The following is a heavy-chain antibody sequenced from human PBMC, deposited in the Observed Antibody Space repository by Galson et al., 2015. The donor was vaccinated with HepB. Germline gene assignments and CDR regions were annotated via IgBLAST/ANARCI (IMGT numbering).Heavy chain of an antibody. CDR2: IRSSTSTV. Sequence: SLRLSCAASEFSFSRYSMNWVRQAPGKGLEWVSYIRSSTSTVFYADSVQGRFSISRDSAKNSLYLQMNSLRAEDTAVYYCARDFVSYSGVFDYWGQGILVTVSS. J-gene: IGHJ4*02. D-gene: IGHD5-12*01. CDR3: ARDFVSYSGVFDY. V-gene: IGHV3-48*04. CDR1: EFSFSRYS.